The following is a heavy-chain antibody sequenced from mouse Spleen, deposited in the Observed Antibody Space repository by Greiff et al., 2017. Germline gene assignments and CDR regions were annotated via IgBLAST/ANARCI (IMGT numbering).Heavy chain of an antibody. D-gene: IGHD1-1*01. CDR3: AREITPWYFDV. CDR2: IWAGGST. CDR1: GLSLTSYG. Sequence: VKLVESGPGLVAPSQSLSITCTVSGLSLTSYGVHXVRQPSGKGLEWLGVIWAGGSTNYNSALMSRLSISKDNSKSQVFLKMNSLQTDDTAMYYCAREITPWYFDVWGAGTTVTVSS. V-gene: IGHV2-9*02. J-gene: IGHJ1*01.